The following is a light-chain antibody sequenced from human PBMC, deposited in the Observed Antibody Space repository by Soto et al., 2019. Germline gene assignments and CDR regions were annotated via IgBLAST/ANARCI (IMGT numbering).Light chain of an antibody. CDR1: QGISSY. Sequence: AIRMTQSPSSLSASTGDRVTITCRASQGISSYLAWYQQKPGKAPKLLIYAASTLQSGVPSRFSGSGSGTDFTXXISCLQXXXXXXXYCQQYYSYPWTFGQGTKVEIK. CDR3: QQYYSYPWT. V-gene: IGKV1-8*01. J-gene: IGKJ1*01. CDR2: AAS.